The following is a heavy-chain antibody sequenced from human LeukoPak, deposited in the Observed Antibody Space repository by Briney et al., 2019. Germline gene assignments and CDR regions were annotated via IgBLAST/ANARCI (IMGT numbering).Heavy chain of an antibody. CDR3: ARVAYYYDSSGYSDY. Sequence: SETLSLTCTVSGGSISSYYWSWIRQPPGKGLEWIGYIYSSGSTNYNPSLKSRLTISVDASKNQFSLKLTSVTAADTAVYYCARVAYYYDSSGYSDYWGQGTLVTVSS. D-gene: IGHD3-22*01. CDR2: IYSSGST. CDR1: GGSISSYY. J-gene: IGHJ4*02. V-gene: IGHV4-59*01.